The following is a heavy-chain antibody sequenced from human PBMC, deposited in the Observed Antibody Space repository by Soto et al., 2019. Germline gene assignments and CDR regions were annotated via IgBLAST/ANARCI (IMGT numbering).Heavy chain of an antibody. J-gene: IGHJ4*02. CDR1: GFTVSGHY. CDR2: LYSGGST. CDR3: AAAIYGDWSFDY. V-gene: IGHV3-53*05. D-gene: IGHD4-17*01. Sequence: GGSLRLSCAASGFTVSGHYMNWVRQAPGKGLQWVSLLYSGGSTYYADSVTGRFTISRDNSKNTLYLQMDNLRVEDTAVYYCAAAIYGDWSFDYWGQGTLVTVSS.